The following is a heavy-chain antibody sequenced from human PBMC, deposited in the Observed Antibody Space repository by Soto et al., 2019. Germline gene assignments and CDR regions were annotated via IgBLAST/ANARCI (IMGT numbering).Heavy chain of an antibody. CDR1: GFTFSNYG. CDR3: AKSTWPNCSGGSFHYHFDY. Sequence: QVQLVESGGDVVQPGRSLRLSCAASGFTFSNYGMNWVRQAPGKGLEWVAVISYDGSNKYYADSVRGRFTISRDNSKNTLYVQMDSLRTEDTAVYYCAKSTWPNCSGGSFHYHFDYWGQGTLVTVSS. V-gene: IGHV3-30*18. J-gene: IGHJ4*02. D-gene: IGHD2-15*01. CDR2: ISYDGSNK.